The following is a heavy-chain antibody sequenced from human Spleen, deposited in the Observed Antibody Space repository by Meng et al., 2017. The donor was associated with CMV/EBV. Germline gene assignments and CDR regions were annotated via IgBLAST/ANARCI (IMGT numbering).Heavy chain of an antibody. Sequence: TVSGDSISSSSYCWGWIRQRPGKGLGWVGSIYYSGNSYYNSSLKSRVTISVDTSKNQFSLKLSSVTAADTAVYYCAKGGDYSNNFDYWGQGALVTVSS. J-gene: IGHJ4*02. V-gene: IGHV4-39*07. CDR2: IYYSGNS. CDR1: GDSISSSSYC. D-gene: IGHD2-2*01. CDR3: AKGGDYSNNFDY.